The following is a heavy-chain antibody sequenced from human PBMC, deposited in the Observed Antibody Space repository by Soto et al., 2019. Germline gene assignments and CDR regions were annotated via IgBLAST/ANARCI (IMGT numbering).Heavy chain of an antibody. CDR3: AKEGPCSGGSCYPNDYYYYGMDV. CDR1: GFTFSSYA. D-gene: IGHD2-15*01. J-gene: IGHJ6*02. Sequence: GGSLRLSCAASGFTFSSYAMSWVRQAPGKGLEWVSAISGSGGSTYYADSVKGRFTISRDNSKNTLYLQMNSLRAEDTAVYYCAKEGPCSGGSCYPNDYYYYGMDVWGQGTTVTVSS. V-gene: IGHV3-23*01. CDR2: ISGSGGST.